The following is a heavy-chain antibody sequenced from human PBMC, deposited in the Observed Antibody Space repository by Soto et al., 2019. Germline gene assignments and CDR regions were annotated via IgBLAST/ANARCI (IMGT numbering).Heavy chain of an antibody. Sequence: EVQLLESGGGLVQPGGSLRLSCAASGFTFSSYAMSWVRQAPGKGLEWVSAISGSGGSTYYADSVKGRFTISRDNSKNTLYLQMNSLRAEETAVYYCAKDGGGTYYYDSSGYYIAYWGQGTLVTVSS. CDR1: GFTFSSYA. D-gene: IGHD3-22*01. J-gene: IGHJ4*02. CDR3: AKDGGGTYYYDSSGYYIAY. V-gene: IGHV3-23*01. CDR2: ISGSGGST.